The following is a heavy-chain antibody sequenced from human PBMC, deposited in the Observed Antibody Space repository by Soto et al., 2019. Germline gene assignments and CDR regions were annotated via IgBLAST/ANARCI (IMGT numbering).Heavy chain of an antibody. J-gene: IGHJ6*02. Sequence: SETLSLTCTVSGGPISSGDYYWSWIRQPPGKGLEWIGYIYYSGSTYYNPSLKSRVTISVDTSKNQFSLKLSSVTAADTAVYYCARVIRYYYGMDVWGQGTTVTVSS. CDR2: IYYSGST. V-gene: IGHV4-30-4*01. D-gene: IGHD2-21*01. CDR1: GGPISSGDYY. CDR3: ARVIRYYYGMDV.